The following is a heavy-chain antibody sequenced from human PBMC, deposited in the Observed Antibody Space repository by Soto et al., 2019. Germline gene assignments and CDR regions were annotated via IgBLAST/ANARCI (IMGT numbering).Heavy chain of an antibody. J-gene: IGHJ5*02. Sequence: QVQLVQSGAEVKKPGSSVKVSCKASGGTFSTYTITWVRQAPGQGLEWMGRIIPIIGIINYAQKFQGRVTISADKTTATAYMELTGLRTDDTAVYYCAGDPDSHYNDSHASSYPWGQGTLVTVSS. CDR3: AGDPDSHYNDSHASSYP. CDR1: GGTFSTYT. CDR2: IIPIIGII. V-gene: IGHV1-69*08. D-gene: IGHD4-4*01.